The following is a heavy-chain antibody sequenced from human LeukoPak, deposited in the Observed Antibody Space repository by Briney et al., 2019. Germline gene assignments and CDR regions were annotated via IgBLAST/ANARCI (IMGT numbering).Heavy chain of an antibody. CDR1: GGSFSGYY. CDR2: INHSGST. D-gene: IGHD5-18*01. J-gene: IGHJ4*02. V-gene: IGHV4-34*01. CDR3: ARERGYSYWSYFDY. Sequence: PSETLSLTCAVYGGSFSGYYWSWIRHPPGKGLEWIGEINHSGSTNYNPSLKSRVTISVDTSKNQFSLKLSSVTAADTAVYYCARERGYSYWSYFDYWGQGTLVTVAS.